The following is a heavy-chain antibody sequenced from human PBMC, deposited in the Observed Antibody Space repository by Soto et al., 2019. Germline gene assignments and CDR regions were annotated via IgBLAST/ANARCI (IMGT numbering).Heavy chain of an antibody. Sequence: SETLSLTCTVSGGSISSYYWSWIRQPPGKGLEWIGYIYYSGSTNYNPSLKSRVTISVDTSKNQFSLKLSSVTAADTAVYYCARLGGSYAVPHFDYWGQGTRVTVS. CDR1: GGSISSYY. J-gene: IGHJ4*02. CDR2: IYYSGST. V-gene: IGHV4-59*08. CDR3: ARLGGSYAVPHFDY. D-gene: IGHD1-26*01.